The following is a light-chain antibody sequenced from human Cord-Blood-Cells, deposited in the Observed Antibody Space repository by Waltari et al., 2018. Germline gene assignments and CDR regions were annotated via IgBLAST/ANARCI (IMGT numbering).Light chain of an antibody. CDR3: QQYKNLPDT. J-gene: IGKJ2*01. V-gene: IGKV3-15*01. CDR1: QSVSRN. CDR2: GAS. Sequence: QSVSRNLPWYQQKPGQAPRLLIYGASTPATGTPASFSGSGSGTEFTHTSSSLQSKDFAVYDCQQYKNLPDTFKQGTKLEIK.